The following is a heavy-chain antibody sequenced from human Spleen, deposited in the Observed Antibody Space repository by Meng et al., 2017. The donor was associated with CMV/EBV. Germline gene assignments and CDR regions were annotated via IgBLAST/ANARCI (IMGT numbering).Heavy chain of an antibody. CDR2: IKQDGGES. CDR1: GFTFNTYS. CDR3: ARDHIEVPTKYYYYGMDV. D-gene: IGHD1-26*01. V-gene: IGHV3-7*01. Sequence: GESLKISCAASGFTFNTYSMNWVRQAPGKGLEWVANIKQDGGESYYADSVKGRFTVSRDNAKKSLNLEVTSLRAEDTAVYYCARDHIEVPTKYYYYGMDVWGQGTTVTVSS. J-gene: IGHJ6*02.